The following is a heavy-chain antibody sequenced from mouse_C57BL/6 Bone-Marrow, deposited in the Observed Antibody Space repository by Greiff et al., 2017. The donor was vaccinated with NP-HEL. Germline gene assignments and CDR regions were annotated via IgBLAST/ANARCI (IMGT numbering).Heavy chain of an antibody. CDR2: IDPSDSYT. D-gene: IGHD1-1*01. Sequence: QVQLQQPGAELVMPGASVKLSCKASGYTFTSYWMHWVKQRPGQGLEWIGEIDPSDSYTNYNQKFKGKSTLTVDKSSSTAYMQLSSLTSEDSAVYYCARSDYYGSSYDFAYWGQGTLVTVSA. J-gene: IGHJ3*01. V-gene: IGHV1-69*01. CDR3: ARSDYYGSSYDFAY. CDR1: GYTFTSYW.